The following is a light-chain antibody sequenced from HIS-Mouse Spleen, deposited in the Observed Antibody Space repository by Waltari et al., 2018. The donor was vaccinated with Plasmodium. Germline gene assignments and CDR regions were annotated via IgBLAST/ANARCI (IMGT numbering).Light chain of an antibody. CDR1: VLEKKY. Sequence: SYELTQPSSVSVSPGQTARITCPGDVLEKKYARWFQQKPGQAPVLVIYKDSERPSGIPERFAGSSSGTTVTLTISGAQVEDEADYYCYSAADNNRFGGGTKLTVL. J-gene: IGLJ3*02. CDR2: KDS. CDR3: YSAADNNR. V-gene: IGLV3-27*01.